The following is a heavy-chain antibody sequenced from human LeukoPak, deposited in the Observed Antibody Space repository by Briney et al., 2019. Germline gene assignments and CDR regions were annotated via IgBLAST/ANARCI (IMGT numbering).Heavy chain of an antibody. D-gene: IGHD6-6*01. CDR2: IIPIFGTA. CDR1: GGTFISYA. CDR3: ARDKLGSSGFDY. J-gene: IGHJ4*02. Sequence: GASVKVSCKASGGTFISYAISWVRQAPGQGLEWMGGIIPIFGTANYAQKFQGRVTITADESTSTAYMELSSLRSEDTAVYYCARDKLGSSGFDYWGQGTLVTVSS. V-gene: IGHV1-69*01.